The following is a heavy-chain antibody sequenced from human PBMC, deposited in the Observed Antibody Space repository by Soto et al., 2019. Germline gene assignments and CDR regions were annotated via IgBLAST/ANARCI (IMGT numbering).Heavy chain of an antibody. Sequence: GASVKVSCKASGYTFTSYGISWVRQAPGQGLEWMGWISAYNGNTNYAQKLQGRVTMTTDTSTSTAYMELRSLRSDDTAVYYCARYSSSWYVSPFDYWGQGTLVTVSS. J-gene: IGHJ4*02. V-gene: IGHV1-18*01. CDR1: GYTFTSYG. CDR2: ISAYNGNT. CDR3: ARYSSSWYVSPFDY. D-gene: IGHD6-13*01.